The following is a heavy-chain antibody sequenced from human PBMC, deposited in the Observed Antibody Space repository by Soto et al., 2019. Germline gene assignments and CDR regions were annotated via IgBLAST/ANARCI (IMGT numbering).Heavy chain of an antibody. V-gene: IGHV1-69*01. J-gene: IGHJ5*02. CDR2: IIPIIGPA. Sequence: QVQLVQSGAEVKRPGSSVKLSCKASGGTFTYYGISWVRQAPGQGLEWMGGIIPIIGPATYAQKFQARVTITADQSTSTAYMELSSLGSEDTALSYCARDLGTTIAGPPRRETYGWLNPWGQGTLVTVSS. CDR1: GGTFTYYG. D-gene: IGHD3-22*01. CDR3: ARDLGTTIAGPPRRETYGWLNP.